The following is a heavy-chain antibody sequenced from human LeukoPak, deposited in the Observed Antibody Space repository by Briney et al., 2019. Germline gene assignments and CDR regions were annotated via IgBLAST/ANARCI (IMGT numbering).Heavy chain of an antibody. CDR1: GFTFDDYG. V-gene: IGHV3-20*04. D-gene: IGHD6-13*01. CDR3: AKGKLYSSSWPFDY. Sequence: PGGSLRLSCAASGFTFDDYGMSWVRQAPGKGLEWVSGINWNGGSTGYADSVKGRFTISRDNDKNSLYLQMNSLRAEDTALYYCAKGKLYSSSWPFDYWGQGTLVTVSS. J-gene: IGHJ4*02. CDR2: INWNGGST.